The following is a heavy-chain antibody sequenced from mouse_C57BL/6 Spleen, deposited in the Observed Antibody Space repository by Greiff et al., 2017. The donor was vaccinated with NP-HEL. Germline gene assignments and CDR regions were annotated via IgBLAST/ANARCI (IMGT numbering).Heavy chain of an antibody. D-gene: IGHD2-4*01. V-gene: IGHV1-18*01. CDR1: GYTFTDYN. Sequence: VHVKQSGPELVKPGASVKIPCKASGYTFTDYNMDWVKQSHGKSLEWIGDINPNNGGTIYNQKFKGKATLTVDKSSSTAYMELRSLTSEDTAVYYCARGLHYDYGYAMDYWGQGTSVTVSS. J-gene: IGHJ4*01. CDR3: ARGLHYDYGYAMDY. CDR2: INPNNGGT.